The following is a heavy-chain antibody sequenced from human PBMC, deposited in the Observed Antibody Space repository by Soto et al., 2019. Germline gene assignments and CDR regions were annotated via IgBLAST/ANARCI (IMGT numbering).Heavy chain of an antibody. CDR1: GFTFSSYA. D-gene: IGHD6-19*01. CDR3: AREGVRRSGWKAGDAFDI. J-gene: IGHJ3*02. CDR2: ISYDGSNK. Sequence: QVQLVESGGGVVQPGRSLRLSCAASGFTFSSYAMHWVRQAPGKGLEWVAVISYDGSNKYYADSVKGRFTISRDNSTNTLYLQMNSLRAEDTAVYYCAREGVRRSGWKAGDAFDIWGQGTMVTVSS. V-gene: IGHV3-30-3*01.